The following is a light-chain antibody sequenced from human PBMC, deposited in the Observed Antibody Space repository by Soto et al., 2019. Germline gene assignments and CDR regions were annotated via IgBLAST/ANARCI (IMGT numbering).Light chain of an antibody. CDR3: QRYGSSGT. CDR1: QSVDTGY. V-gene: IGKV3-20*01. J-gene: IGKJ1*01. Sequence: EIMFTQSPGTLSLSQGERAPLSCRASQSVDTGYLAWYQQKPGQAPRLLIYGASNRATGIPDRFSGSGSGTDFTLTISRLEPEDFAVYYCQRYGSSGTFGQGTKVDI. CDR2: GAS.